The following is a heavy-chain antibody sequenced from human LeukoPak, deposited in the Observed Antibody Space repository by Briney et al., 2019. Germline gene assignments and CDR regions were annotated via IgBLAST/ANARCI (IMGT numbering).Heavy chain of an antibody. Sequence: GGSLRLSCAASGFTFSSYAMSWVRQAPGKGLEWVSAISGSGDTTYYADSVKGRFTISRDNAKNSLYLQMNSLRAEDTAVYYCAREGDYSSNYADHWGQGTLVTVSS. J-gene: IGHJ4*02. V-gene: IGHV3-23*01. CDR1: GFTFSSYA. D-gene: IGHD6-13*01. CDR3: AREGDYSSNYADH. CDR2: ISGSGDTT.